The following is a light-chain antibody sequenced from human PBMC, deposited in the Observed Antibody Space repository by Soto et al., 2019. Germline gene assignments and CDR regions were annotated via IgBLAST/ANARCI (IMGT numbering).Light chain of an antibody. CDR1: QSVSSRY. CDR3: HQYDSWT. V-gene: IGKV3-20*01. J-gene: IGKJ1*01. Sequence: EIVLTQSPGTLCLSPGERATLSFRASQSVSSRYLAWYQQKPGQAPRLLIYGASSRATGIPDRFSGSGSGTDFTLTISRLEPEDFAVYYCHQYDSWTFGQGTKVDIK. CDR2: GAS.